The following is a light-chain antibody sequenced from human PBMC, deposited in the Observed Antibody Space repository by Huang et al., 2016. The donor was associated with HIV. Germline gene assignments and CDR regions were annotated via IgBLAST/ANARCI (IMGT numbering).Light chain of an antibody. CDR1: QSVLYSSSNKNY. J-gene: IGKJ4*01. Sequence: DIVMTQSPDSLAVSLGERAIINCKSSQSVLYSSSNKNYLAWYQQKPGPPPKLLLYWASTRQSGVPDRFSGSGSGTDFTLSISSLQAEDVAVYYCHQYYRTPLTFGGGTKVEIK. CDR2: WAS. CDR3: HQYYRTPLT. V-gene: IGKV4-1*01.